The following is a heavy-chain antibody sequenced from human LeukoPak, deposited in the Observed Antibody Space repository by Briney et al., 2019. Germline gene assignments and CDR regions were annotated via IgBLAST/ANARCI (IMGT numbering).Heavy chain of an antibody. Sequence: SETLSLTCTVSGVSLSGYYWNWIRQPAGKGLEWIGRIYISGNTWYKPSLQSRVTMSVDTSKNQFSLKMSSLTAADTAVYYCARSNLGSYDQSGYYHYWGQGTRVTVSS. V-gene: IGHV4-4*07. CDR2: IYISGNT. J-gene: IGHJ4*02. CDR3: ARSNLGSYDQSGYYHY. CDR1: GVSLSGYY. D-gene: IGHD3-22*01.